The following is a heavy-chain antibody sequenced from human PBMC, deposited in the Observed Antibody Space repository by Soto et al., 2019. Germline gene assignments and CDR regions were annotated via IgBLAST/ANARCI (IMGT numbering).Heavy chain of an antibody. CDR2: ISAYNGNT. CDR3: LIVGAPTYYIHAFDI. D-gene: IGHD1-26*01. Sequence: QVQLVQSGAEVMKPGASVQVSCKASGYTFTSYGISWVRQAPGQGLEWMGWISAYNGNTNYAQKLQGRVTMTTDTSTRTAYMELRSLRSDDTAVYYCLIVGAPTYYIHAFDIWGQGTMVTVSS. J-gene: IGHJ3*02. CDR1: GYTFTSYG. V-gene: IGHV1-18*01.